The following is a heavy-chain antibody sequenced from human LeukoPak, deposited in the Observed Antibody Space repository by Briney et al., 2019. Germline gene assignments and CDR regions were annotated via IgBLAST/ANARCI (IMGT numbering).Heavy chain of an antibody. Sequence: GGSLRLSCAASGFTFSSYWMSWVRQAPGKGLEWVANIKQDGSEKYYVDSVKGRFTISRDNAKNSLYLQMNSLRAEDTAVYYCARGCSGGSCYEAKFDPWGQGTLVTVSS. CDR2: IKQDGSEK. D-gene: IGHD2-15*01. J-gene: IGHJ5*02. V-gene: IGHV3-7*01. CDR1: GFTFSSYW. CDR3: ARGCSGGSCYEAKFDP.